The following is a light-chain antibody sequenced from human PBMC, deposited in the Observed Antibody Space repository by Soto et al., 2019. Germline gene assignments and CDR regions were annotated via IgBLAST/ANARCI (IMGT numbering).Light chain of an antibody. J-gene: IGKJ3*01. CDR1: QSISSFL. Sequence: EFVLTQSPDTLSSSPGEKATLSCRASQSISSFLVAWYQQKPGQPPRPLIHGASSRATGIPERFSGHGSGTEVTLTISRLEPEDFAVYYCQVYDGALSTFGPGTKVDFK. CDR3: QVYDGALST. V-gene: IGKV3-20*01. CDR2: GAS.